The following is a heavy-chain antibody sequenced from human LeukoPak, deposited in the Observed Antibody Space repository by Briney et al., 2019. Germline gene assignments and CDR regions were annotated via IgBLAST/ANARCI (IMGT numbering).Heavy chain of an antibody. D-gene: IGHD3-22*01. J-gene: IGHJ4*02. CDR3: ARDRYYYDSSGYLLDY. Sequence: SETLSLTCTVSGDSISNTNFYWGWIRQPPGKGLEWIGTIYYSDSTYYNPSLKRRVALSVDTSKNQFSLKLSSVTAADTAVYYCARDRYYYDSSGYLLDYWGQGTLVTVSS. CDR1: GDSISNTNFY. V-gene: IGHV4-39*07. CDR2: IYYSDST.